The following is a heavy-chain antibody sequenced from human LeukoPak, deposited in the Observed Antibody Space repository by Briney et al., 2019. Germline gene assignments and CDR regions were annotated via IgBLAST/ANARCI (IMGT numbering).Heavy chain of an antibody. CDR1: GGSITTYY. D-gene: IGHD1-26*01. V-gene: IGHV4-59*01. CDR2: IHHIVSP. Sequence: SETLSLTCTVSGGSITTYYWSSLRQSPGSGLDWIGYIHHIVSPTYNPSLKSRVTISVDTSKNHFSLKVSSVTAADTAVYYCARDILMVGATHYFDYWGQGTLVTVSS. CDR3: ARDILMVGATHYFDY. J-gene: IGHJ4*02.